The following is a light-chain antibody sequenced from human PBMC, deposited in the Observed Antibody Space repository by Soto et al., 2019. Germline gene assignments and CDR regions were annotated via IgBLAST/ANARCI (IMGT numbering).Light chain of an antibody. CDR1: QSVTNTY. V-gene: IGKV3-20*01. J-gene: IGKJ1*01. Sequence: EIVLTQSPGTLSLSPGERATISCRASQSVTNTYLAWYQQKPGQAPRLLIYGASSRAAGIPDRFSGSGSGTDFTLTISRLEPEDVAVYYCQQYGSSPWTFGQETRVEIK. CDR3: QQYGSSPWT. CDR2: GAS.